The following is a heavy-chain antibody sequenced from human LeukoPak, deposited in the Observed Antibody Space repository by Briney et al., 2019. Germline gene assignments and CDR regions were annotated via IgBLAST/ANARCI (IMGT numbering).Heavy chain of an antibody. CDR1: GFTFSSYS. CDR3: ASSSGWYVGVDY. D-gene: IGHD6-19*01. Sequence: QSGGSLRLSCAASGFTFSSYSMNWVRQAPEKGLEWVSYISSSGDTIYYADSVKGRFTISRDNAKNSLYLQMNSLRAEDTAVYYCASSSGWYVGVDYWGQGTLVTVSS. V-gene: IGHV3-48*04. J-gene: IGHJ4*02. CDR2: ISSSGDTI.